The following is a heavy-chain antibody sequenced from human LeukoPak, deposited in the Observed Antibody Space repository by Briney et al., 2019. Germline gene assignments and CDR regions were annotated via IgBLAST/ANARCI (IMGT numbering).Heavy chain of an antibody. CDR1: GFTFSSFA. J-gene: IGHJ4*02. V-gene: IGHV3-23*01. CDR2: IGGSGYST. Sequence: GGSLRLSCAASGFTFSSFAMNWVRQAQGKGLEWVSGIGGSGYSTYYADSVKGRFTISRDNSKSTLYLQMSSLRAEDTAVYYCAKEKYYYDTSGYYPFDYWGQGTLVTVSS. CDR3: AKEKYYYDTSGYYPFDY. D-gene: IGHD3-22*01.